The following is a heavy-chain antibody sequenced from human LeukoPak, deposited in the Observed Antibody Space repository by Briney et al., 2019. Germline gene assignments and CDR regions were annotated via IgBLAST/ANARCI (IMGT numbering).Heavy chain of an antibody. CDR2: IYYSGST. CDR3: ARLGYYDFWSGYYSYFDY. Sequence: SETLSLTCTVSGGSISSYYWSWIRQPPGKGLEWIGYIYYSGSTNYNPSLKSRVTISVDTSKNQFSLKLSSVTAADTAVYYCARLGYYDFWSGYYSYFDYWGQGTLVTVSS. J-gene: IGHJ4*02. CDR1: GGSISSYY. V-gene: IGHV4-59*08. D-gene: IGHD3-3*01.